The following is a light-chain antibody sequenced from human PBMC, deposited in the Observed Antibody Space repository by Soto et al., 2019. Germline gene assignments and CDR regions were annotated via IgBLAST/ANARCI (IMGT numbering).Light chain of an antibody. Sequence: EIVLTQSPGTLSLSPGERATLSCRASQSVSSSYLAWYQQKPGQAPRLLIYGASSRATGIPDRFSGGGSGTAFTLTISRLEPEDVAVYYCQQYGSSPPWTFGQGTKVEIK. CDR1: QSVSSSY. CDR2: GAS. J-gene: IGKJ1*01. V-gene: IGKV3-20*01. CDR3: QQYGSSPPWT.